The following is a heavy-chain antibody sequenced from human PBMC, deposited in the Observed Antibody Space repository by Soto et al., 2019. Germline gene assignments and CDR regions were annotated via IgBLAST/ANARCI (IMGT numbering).Heavy chain of an antibody. CDR3: ARGQSGSYLVY. V-gene: IGHV3-53*01. CDR2: LYRAGST. CDR1: GFTVSSSY. Sequence: EVQLVESGGGLIQPGGSLRLSCAASGFTVSSSYMNWVRQAPGKGLEWVSVLYRAGSTYYADSVKGRFTISRDNSKNTLYLQLNSLRTEDTAMYYCARGQSGSYLVYWGQGTLVTVSS. D-gene: IGHD1-26*01. J-gene: IGHJ4*02.